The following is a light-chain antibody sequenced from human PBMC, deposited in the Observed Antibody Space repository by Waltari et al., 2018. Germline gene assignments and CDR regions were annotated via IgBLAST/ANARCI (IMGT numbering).Light chain of an antibody. V-gene: IGKV1-13*02. J-gene: IGKJ4*01. CDR3: QQLHSYPRA. CDR2: GAS. CDR1: QALYNW. Sequence: AIQVTQSPSSLSASVGTRVTLTCRASQALYNWLAWYQQKPGKAPNLLIYGASVLESGVPSRFSGSGSGTDFTLTISSLQPEDFATYYCQQLHSYPRAFGGGTKVESK.